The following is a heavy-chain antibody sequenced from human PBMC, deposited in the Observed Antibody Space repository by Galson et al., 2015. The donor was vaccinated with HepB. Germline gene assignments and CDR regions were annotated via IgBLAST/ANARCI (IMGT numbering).Heavy chain of an antibody. CDR3: ARARYDTSAPDH. Sequence: QSGAEVKRPGASVKISCKASGYTFTQYGISWVRQAPGHGLEWIGWISNYNTNTKYAQNVQGRVAMTTDTSTTTVYMEVRSLRPDDTAVYFCARARYDTSAPDHWGQGTLVTVSS. V-gene: IGHV1-18*01. CDR2: ISNYNTNT. D-gene: IGHD1-14*01. CDR1: GYTFTQYG. J-gene: IGHJ5*02.